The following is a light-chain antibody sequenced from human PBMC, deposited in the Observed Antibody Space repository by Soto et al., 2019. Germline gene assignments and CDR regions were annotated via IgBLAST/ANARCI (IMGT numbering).Light chain of an antibody. CDR1: QSLVYSDGNTY. CDR3: RVGTHLPPV. CDR2: KVS. J-gene: IGKJ1*01. Sequence: EVVVTQSPISLPVPRGPPDSISYRFIQSLVYSDGNTYLNWCQQRPGQSPRRLIYKVSNRDSGVPDRFSGCGSGTDLTLKISRVVAEDVGVHYFRVGTHLPPVFAQGAKV. V-gene: IGKV2-30*01.